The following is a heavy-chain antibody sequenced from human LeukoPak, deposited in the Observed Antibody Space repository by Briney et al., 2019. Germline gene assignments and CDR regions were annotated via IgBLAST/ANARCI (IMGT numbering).Heavy chain of an antibody. CDR1: GFTFGDYG. D-gene: IGHD4/OR15-4a*01. CDR2: IRSKAYGGTT. Sequence: GGSLRLSCTVSGFTFGDYGMSWVRQAPGKGLEWVGFIRSKAYGGTTEYAASVKGRFTISRDDSKSIAYLQMNSLRAEDTAVYYCAKAANLLYYFDYWGQGTLVTVSS. J-gene: IGHJ4*02. CDR3: AKAANLLYYFDY. V-gene: IGHV3-49*04.